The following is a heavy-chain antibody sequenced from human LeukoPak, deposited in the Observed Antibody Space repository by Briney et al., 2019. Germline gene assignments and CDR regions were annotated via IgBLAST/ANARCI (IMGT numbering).Heavy chain of an antibody. J-gene: IGHJ5*02. D-gene: IGHD3-3*01. CDR3: ARGRDYDFWSGYYKSHWFDP. V-gene: IGHV1-69*13. CDR1: GYTFTGYY. Sequence: SVKVSCKASGYTFTGYYMHWVRQAPGQGLEWMGGIIPIFGTANYAQKFQGRVTITADESTSTAYMELSSLRSEDTAVYYCARGRDYDFWSGYYKSHWFDPWGQGTLVTVSS. CDR2: IIPIFGTA.